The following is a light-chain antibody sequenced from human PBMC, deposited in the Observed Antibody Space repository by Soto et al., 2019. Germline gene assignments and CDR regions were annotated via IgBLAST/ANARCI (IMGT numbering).Light chain of an antibody. J-gene: IGKJ1*01. V-gene: IGKV1-39*01. Sequence: DIQMTQSPSSLSASVGDRVTITCRASQSISSYLNWYQQKPGKAPKLLIYAASSLQSGVPSRFSGSGSGTDFTLTISSLQPEAFATYYYQLSRGTFGQGT. CDR3: QLSRGT. CDR1: QSISSY. CDR2: AAS.